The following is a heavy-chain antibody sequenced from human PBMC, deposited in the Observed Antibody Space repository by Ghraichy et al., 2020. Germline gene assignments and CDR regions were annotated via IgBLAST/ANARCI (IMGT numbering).Heavy chain of an antibody. J-gene: IGHJ4*02. Sequence: GASLNISCAASGFVFHHYWMTWVRQAPGKGLEWVANIKPDGTEAFYLDSVKDRFSFSRDNTEKSLVLQLRNLRAEDTAIYYCARSGGYGWDHWGQGTRVTVSS. CDR2: IKPDGTEA. V-gene: IGHV3-7*03. D-gene: IGHD3-22*01. CDR3: ARSGGYGWDH. CDR1: GFVFHHYW.